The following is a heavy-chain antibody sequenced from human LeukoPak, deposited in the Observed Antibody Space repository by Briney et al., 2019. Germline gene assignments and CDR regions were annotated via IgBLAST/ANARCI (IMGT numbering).Heavy chain of an antibody. Sequence: SETLSLTCTVSGYSISSGYYWGWIRQPPGKGLEWIGSIYHSGSTYYNPSLKSRVTISVDTSKNQFSLKLSSVTAADTAVYYCARDLPHRPCSSTSCREGIWGQGTLVTVSS. V-gene: IGHV4-38-2*02. CDR2: IYHSGST. D-gene: IGHD2-2*01. CDR1: GYSISSGYY. CDR3: ARDLPHRPCSSTSCREGI. J-gene: IGHJ4*02.